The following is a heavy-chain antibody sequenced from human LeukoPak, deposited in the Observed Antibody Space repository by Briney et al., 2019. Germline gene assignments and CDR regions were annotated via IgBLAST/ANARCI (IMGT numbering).Heavy chain of an antibody. J-gene: IGHJ4*02. CDR1: GGSISSYY. Sequence: SETLSLTCTVSGGSISSYYWSWIRQPPGKGLEWIGYIYYSGSTNYNPSLKSRVTISVDTSKNQFSLKLSSVTAADTAVYYCARECNSSPAGLCYFDYWGQGTLVTVSS. D-gene: IGHD2/OR15-2a*01. V-gene: IGHV4-59*01. CDR3: ARECNSSPAGLCYFDY. CDR2: IYYSGST.